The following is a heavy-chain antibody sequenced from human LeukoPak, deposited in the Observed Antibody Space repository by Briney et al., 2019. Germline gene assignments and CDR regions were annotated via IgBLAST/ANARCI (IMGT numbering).Heavy chain of an antibody. CDR1: GYTFTGYF. CDR2: IKPNSGDT. CDR3: ARSDTQWLGPAAGF. V-gene: IGHV1-2*02. J-gene: IGHJ4*02. D-gene: IGHD6-19*01. Sequence: ASVKVSCEASGYTFTGYFIHWVRQAPGQGLEWMGWIKPNSGDTKYAQKFQGRVTMTRDTSISTVYMELSRLRSDDTAVYYCARSDTQWLGPAAGFWGQGTVVTVSS.